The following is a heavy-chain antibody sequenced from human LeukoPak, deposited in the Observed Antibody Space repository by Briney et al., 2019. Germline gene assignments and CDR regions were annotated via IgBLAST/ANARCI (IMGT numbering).Heavy chain of an antibody. CDR1: GFTFSSYS. CDR2: ISSSNSRI. CDR3: ARDHGITMVRGVIDY. D-gene: IGHD3-10*01. J-gene: IGHJ4*02. V-gene: IGHV3-21*01. Sequence: GGSLRLSCAASGFTFSSYSMNWVRQAPGKGLEWVSPISSSNSRIYYADSVKGRFTISRDNAKNSLYLQMNSLRAEDTAVYYCARDHGITMVRGVIDYWGQGTLVTVSS.